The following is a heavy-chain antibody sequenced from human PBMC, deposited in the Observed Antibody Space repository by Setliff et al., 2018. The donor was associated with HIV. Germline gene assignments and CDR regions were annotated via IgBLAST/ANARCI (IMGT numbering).Heavy chain of an antibody. D-gene: IGHD3-10*01. J-gene: IGHJ6*02. CDR3: AREGVREPPSNTLYYGMDV. CDR1: GYTFSQYG. CDR2: ISTYNGQR. Sequence: GASVKVSCKSSGYTFSQYGISWVRQAPGQGLEWMGWISTYNGQRNYAQEVQGRVTFTTDTSTSTAYMELRSLRSDDTAVYYCAREGVREPPSNTLYYGMDVWGQGTTVTVSS. V-gene: IGHV1-18*01.